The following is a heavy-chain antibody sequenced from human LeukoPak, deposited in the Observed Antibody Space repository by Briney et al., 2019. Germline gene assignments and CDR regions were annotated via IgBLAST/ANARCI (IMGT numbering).Heavy chain of an antibody. CDR1: GGSISSYY. Sequence: PSETLSLTCTVSGGSISSYYWSWIRQPPGKGLEWIGYIYYSGSTNYNPSLKSRVIISVDTSKNQFSLKLSSVTAADTAVYYCARCRGGLIDRWGQGTLVTVSS. CDR3: ARCRGGLIDR. J-gene: IGHJ4*02. V-gene: IGHV4-59*08. CDR2: IYYSGST. D-gene: IGHD2-15*01.